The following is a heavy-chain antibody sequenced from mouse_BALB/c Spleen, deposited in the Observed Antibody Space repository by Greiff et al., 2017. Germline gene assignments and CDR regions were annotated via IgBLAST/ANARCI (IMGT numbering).Heavy chain of an antibody. J-gene: IGHJ3*01. CDR2: IWAGGST. CDR3: ARDQGYYDYDGFAY. V-gene: IGHV2-9*02. Sequence: VKLVESGPGLVAPSQSLSITCTVSGSSLTSYGVHWVRQPPGKGLEWLGVIWAGGSTNYNSALMSRLSISKDNSKSQVFLKMNSLQTDDTAMYYCARDQGYYDYDGFAYWGQGTLVTVSA. D-gene: IGHD2-4*01. CDR1: GSSLTSYG.